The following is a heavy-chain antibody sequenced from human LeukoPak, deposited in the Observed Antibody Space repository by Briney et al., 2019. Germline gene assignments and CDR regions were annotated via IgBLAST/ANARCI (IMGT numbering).Heavy chain of an antibody. Sequence: SETLSLTRTVSGGSISSHHWSWIRQPPGKGLEWIGYIHNSGNTNYNPSLQSRVTMSLDLSKNQFSLRLNSVTVADTAVYYCARDPGTTSRTWKFDPWGQGTLVTVSS. CDR2: IHNSGNT. CDR1: GGSISSHH. J-gene: IGHJ5*02. V-gene: IGHV4-59*11. CDR3: ARDPGTTSRTWKFDP. D-gene: IGHD2-2*01.